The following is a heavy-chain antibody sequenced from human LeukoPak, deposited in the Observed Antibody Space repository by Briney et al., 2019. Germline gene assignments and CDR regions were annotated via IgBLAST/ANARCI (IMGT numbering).Heavy chain of an antibody. Sequence: SETLSLTCTVSGASIRSYYWSWLRQPAGKGLEWIGRIVPSGITNYNPSLESRVTMSVHTSKNQFSLNLKSVTAADTAVYYCAKEGAAPGPDFDYWGQGILVIVSS. CDR1: GASIRSYY. D-gene: IGHD6-13*01. CDR2: IVPSGIT. J-gene: IGHJ4*02. V-gene: IGHV4-4*07. CDR3: AKEGAAPGPDFDY.